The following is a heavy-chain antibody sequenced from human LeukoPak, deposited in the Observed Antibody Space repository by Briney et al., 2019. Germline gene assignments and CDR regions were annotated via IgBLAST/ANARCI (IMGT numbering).Heavy chain of an antibody. CDR3: ARVEPVSGSYYFGAFDV. V-gene: IGHV4-4*07. J-gene: IGHJ3*01. Sequence: SETLSLTCNVSYGSIRNYYWSWIRQPAGRTLEWIGRVYTRGSTIYNASLRSRVSMSLDTSRSHLSLRLNSVTAADTAVYYCARVEPVSGSYYFGAFDVWGPGILVTVSS. CDR2: VYTRGST. CDR1: YGSIRNYY. D-gene: IGHD1-26*01.